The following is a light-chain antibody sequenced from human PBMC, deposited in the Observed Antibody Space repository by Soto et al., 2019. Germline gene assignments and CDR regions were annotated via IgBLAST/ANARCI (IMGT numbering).Light chain of an antibody. CDR3: QQYDNLLTWT. J-gene: IGKJ1*01. V-gene: IGKV1-33*01. CDR2: DAS. Sequence: DVQMTQAPSSLSASVLDRVTITCQASQDISNYVNWYQQKPGKAPKLLIYDASNLETGVPSRFSGSGSGTDFTFTISSLQPEDIATYYCQQYDNLLTWTFGQGTKVDI. CDR1: QDISNY.